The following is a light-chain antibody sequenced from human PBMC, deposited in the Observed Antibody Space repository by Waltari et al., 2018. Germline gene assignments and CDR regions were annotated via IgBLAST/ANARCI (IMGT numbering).Light chain of an antibody. Sequence: DIQMTQSPSTLSASVGDKVTITCRASQSINNWLAWYQQKPGKAPKRLIYKASSLESGVPSRFSGSGSGTEFTLTISSLQPDDFATYYCQQYNGYWTFGQGTKVEIK. V-gene: IGKV1-5*03. CDR1: QSINNW. J-gene: IGKJ1*01. CDR3: QQYNGYWT. CDR2: KAS.